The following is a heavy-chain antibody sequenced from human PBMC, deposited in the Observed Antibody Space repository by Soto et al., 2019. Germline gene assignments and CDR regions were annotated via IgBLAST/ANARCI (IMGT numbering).Heavy chain of an antibody. J-gene: IGHJ6*02. Sequence: QVQLVQSGAEVKKPGASVKVSCKASGYTFTSYGISWVRQAPGQGLEWMGWISAYNGNTNQAQKLQGRVTMTTDTATRTAHLERRSLRSDDTAVYYCASVPQLFPFYYYYGMDFWGQGTTVTVSS. CDR2: ISAYNGNT. D-gene: IGHD2-2*01. V-gene: IGHV1-18*01. CDR1: GYTFTSYG. CDR3: ASVPQLFPFYYYYGMDF.